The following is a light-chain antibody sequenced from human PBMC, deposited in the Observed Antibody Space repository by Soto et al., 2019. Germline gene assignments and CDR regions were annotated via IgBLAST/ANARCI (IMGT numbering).Light chain of an antibody. CDR1: QIINRW. V-gene: IGKV1-5*01. CDR3: QQYNSHSRT. J-gene: IGKJ1*01. CDR2: DVS. Sequence: DIQMTQSPSILSASVGDRVTITCRSSQIINRWLAWYQQKPGKAPKFLIYDVSSLRSAVPSRFSGSGSGSDFTLTISTLQPDDSATYYCQQYNSHSRTFGQGTKVDIK.